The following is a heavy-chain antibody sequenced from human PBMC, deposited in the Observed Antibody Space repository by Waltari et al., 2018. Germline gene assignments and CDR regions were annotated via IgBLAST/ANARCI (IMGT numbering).Heavy chain of an antibody. CDR3: ANSPVESGATGSVKPWGFDY. V-gene: IGHV3-7*01. Sequence: EVQLVESGVGLVQPGGSLRLSCKASGFSFRTYWMRWVRQAPGKGLGWVASIREDGSDKYYVDSVKGRFTISRDNAKTSLYLQMNSLRAEDTAVYFCANSPVESGATGSVKPWGFDYWGQGNLVTVSS. CDR2: IREDGSDK. J-gene: IGHJ4*02. D-gene: IGHD2-2*01. CDR1: GFSFRTYW.